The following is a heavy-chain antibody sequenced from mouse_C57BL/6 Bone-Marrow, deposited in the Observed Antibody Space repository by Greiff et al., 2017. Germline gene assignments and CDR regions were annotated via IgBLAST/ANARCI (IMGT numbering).Heavy chain of an antibody. CDR2: IDPENGDT. V-gene: IGHV14-4*01. CDR3: TTRDYEYYYAMDY. CDR1: GFNIKDDY. Sequence: EVKLQESGAELVRPGASVKLSCTASGFNIKDDYMHWVKQRPEQGLEWIGWIDPENGDTEYASKFQGEATITADTPSNTAYLQLSSLTSEDTAVYYCTTRDYEYYYAMDYWGQGTSVTVSS. J-gene: IGHJ4*01. D-gene: IGHD2-4*01.